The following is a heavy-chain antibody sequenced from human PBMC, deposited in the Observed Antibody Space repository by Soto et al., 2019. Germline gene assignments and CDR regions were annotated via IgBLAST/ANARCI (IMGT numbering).Heavy chain of an antibody. CDR1: GYTFTSYA. CDR3: ARSIVVVTAADY. V-gene: IGHV1-3*01. CDR2: INAGNGNT. J-gene: IGHJ4*02. D-gene: IGHD2-21*02. Sequence: QVQLVQSGAEVKKPGASVKVSCKASGYTFTSYAMHWVRQAPGQRLEWMGWINAGNGNTKYSQKFQGRVTITRDTSASTDYKELSSMRSEDAAVYYCARSIVVVTAADYWGQGTLGTVSS.